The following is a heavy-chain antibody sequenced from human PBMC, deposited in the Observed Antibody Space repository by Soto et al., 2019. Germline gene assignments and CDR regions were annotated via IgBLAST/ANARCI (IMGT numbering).Heavy chain of an antibody. CDR1: GFTLSSFS. CDR3: TRDSYSSLFDS. J-gene: IGHJ5*01. Sequence: EVQLVESGGGLVKPGGSLSLSCVASGFTLSSFSMSWIRQTPGKGLEWVSSITTGNDYISYADSVKGRFTISRENAKNSLFLQMNRLKADDTALYFCTRDSYSSLFDSWGQGTLVTVSS. CDR2: ITTGNDYI. V-gene: IGHV3-21*02. D-gene: IGHD6-19*01.